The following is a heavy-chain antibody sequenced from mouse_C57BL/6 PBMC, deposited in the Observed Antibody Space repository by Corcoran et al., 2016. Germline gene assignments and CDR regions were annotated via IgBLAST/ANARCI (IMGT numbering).Heavy chain of an antibody. J-gene: IGHJ3*01. CDR2: INTYSGVP. V-gene: IGHV9-3*01. CDR3: ARKGLFFAY. CDR1: GYTFTNSG. D-gene: IGHD3-1*01. Sequence: QIQLVQSGPELKKPGETVKISCKASGYTFTNSGMSWVKQAPGKGLKWMGWINTYSGVPTYADDFKGRFAFSLETSASTAYLQINNLKNEDTATYCWARKGLFFAYWGQGTLVTVSA.